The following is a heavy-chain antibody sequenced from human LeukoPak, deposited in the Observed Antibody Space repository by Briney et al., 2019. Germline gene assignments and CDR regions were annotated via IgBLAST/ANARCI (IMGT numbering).Heavy chain of an antibody. CDR2: IYDSGST. CDR3: ARGGSTYYYYYYGMDV. J-gene: IGHJ6*02. CDR1: GGSIRSSYYY. V-gene: IGHV4-39*01. Sequence: SETLSLTCTVSGGSIRSSYYYWGWIRQPPGKGLEWIGSIYDSGSTYYNPSLKSRVTISVDTSKNQFSLKLSSVTAADTAVYYCARGGSTYYYYYYGMDVWGQGTTVTVSS. D-gene: IGHD5-12*01.